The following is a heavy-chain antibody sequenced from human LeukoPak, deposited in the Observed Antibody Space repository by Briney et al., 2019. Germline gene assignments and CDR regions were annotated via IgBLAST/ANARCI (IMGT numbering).Heavy chain of an antibody. CDR3: ARAKGPGAHYNWFDP. V-gene: IGHV4-30-4*01. Sequence: ASQTLSLTCTVSGASISRGDYYWSWLRQPPGKGLEWIGYIYNRGSTFYNPSLKSRLTISVDTSKKQFSLNLSSVAAADTAVYYCARAKGPGAHYNWFDPWGQRTLVTVSS. D-gene: IGHD2-2*01. CDR2: IYNRGST. CDR1: GASISRGDYY. J-gene: IGHJ5*02.